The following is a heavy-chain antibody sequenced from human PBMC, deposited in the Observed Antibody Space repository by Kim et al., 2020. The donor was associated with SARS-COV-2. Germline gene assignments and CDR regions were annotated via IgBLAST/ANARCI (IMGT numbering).Heavy chain of an antibody. Sequence: SETLSLTCLVSGVPVINEIYYWTWIRQVPGKGMEWIGQFYSSGTTVYSPSFRGRVDISVDTSKGQFSLNLRSVTAADTAMYFCAREKRVGVGRDHGVSAVFFWGQGSMVTVSP. CDR1: GVPVINEIYY. CDR3: AREKRVGVGRDHGVSAVFF. J-gene: IGHJ4*02. CDR2: FYSSGTT. D-gene: IGHD2-21*01. V-gene: IGHV4-61*01.